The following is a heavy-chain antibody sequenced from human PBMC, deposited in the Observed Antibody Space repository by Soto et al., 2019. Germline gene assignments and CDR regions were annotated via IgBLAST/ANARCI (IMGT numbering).Heavy chain of an antibody. J-gene: IGHJ5*02. V-gene: IGHV1-8*01. CDR3: ARERSLRFDP. Sequence: QVQLVQSGAEVKKPGASVKVSCKASGYTFTSYDINWVRQATGQGLEWMGWMNPNSGNTGYAQKLQGRLNMTRNTAISTAYMELSSLRSEDTAVYSRARERSLRFDPWGQGTLVTVSS. CDR1: GYTFTSYD. D-gene: IGHD3-10*01. CDR2: MNPNSGNT.